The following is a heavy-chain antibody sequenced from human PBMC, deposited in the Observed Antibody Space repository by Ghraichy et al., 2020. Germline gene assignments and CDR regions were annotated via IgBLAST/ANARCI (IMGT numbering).Heavy chain of an antibody. CDR1: GGSFGSYY. J-gene: IGHJ5*02. V-gene: IGHV4-34*01. CDR3: ARVSRGGSYWFDP. D-gene: IGHD2-15*01. CDR2: INHSGSS. Sequence: SETLSLTCFVYGGSFGSYYWSWIRQPPGKGLEWIGEINHSGSSNYNPSLESRVTISVDTSKNQFSLKLTSVTAADTAAYYCARVSRGGSYWFDPWGQETLVTVSS.